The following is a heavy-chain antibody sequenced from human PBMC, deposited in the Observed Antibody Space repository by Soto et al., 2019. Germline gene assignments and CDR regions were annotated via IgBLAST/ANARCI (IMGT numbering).Heavy chain of an antibody. Sequence: PVGSLRLSCAASGFTFSNAWMSWVRQAPGKGLEWVGRIKSKTDGGTTDYAAPVKGRFTISRDDSKNTLYLQMNSLKTEDTAVYYCTTDRPKYYYGSGSYYYYYGMDVWGQGTTVTVSS. J-gene: IGHJ6*02. CDR2: IKSKTDGGTT. V-gene: IGHV3-15*01. CDR1: GFTFSNAW. CDR3: TTDRPKYYYGSGSYYYYYGMDV. D-gene: IGHD3-10*01.